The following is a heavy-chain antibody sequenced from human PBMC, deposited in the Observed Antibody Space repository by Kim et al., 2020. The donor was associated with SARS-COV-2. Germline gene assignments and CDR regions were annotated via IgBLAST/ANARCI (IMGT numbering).Heavy chain of an antibody. V-gene: IGHV3-49*04. CDR2: IRSKAYGGTT. CDR1: GFTFGDYA. J-gene: IGHJ4*02. CDR3: TLELREPFDY. Sequence: GGSLRLSCTASGFTFGDYAMSWVRQAPGKGLEWVGFIRSKAYGGTTEYAASVKGRFTISRDDSKSIAYLQMNSLKTEDTAVYYCTLELREPFDYWGQGTLVTVSS.